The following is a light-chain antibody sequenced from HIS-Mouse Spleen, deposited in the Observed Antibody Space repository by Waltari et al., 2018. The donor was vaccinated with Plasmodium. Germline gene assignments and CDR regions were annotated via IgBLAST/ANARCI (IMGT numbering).Light chain of an antibody. CDR1: QSVLYSSNKKNY. CDR3: QQYYSTPWT. Sequence: DIVMTQSPASLAVSLGARATINCKSSQSVLYSSNKKNYLAWYQQTPGQPPKLLIYWASTRESGVPDRFSGSGSGTDFTLTISSLQAEDVAVYYCQQYYSTPWTFGQGTKVEIK. V-gene: IGKV4-1*01. J-gene: IGKJ1*01. CDR2: WAS.